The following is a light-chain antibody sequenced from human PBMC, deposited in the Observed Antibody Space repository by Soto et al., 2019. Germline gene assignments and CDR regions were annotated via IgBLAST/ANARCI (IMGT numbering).Light chain of an antibody. CDR3: QQYGNSPIT. J-gene: IGKJ5*01. V-gene: IGKV3-20*01. Sequence: EIVLTQSPGTLSLSPGERATLSCRASESVSSSYLAWYQQKPGQAPRLLIYGTSSRATGIPDRFSGSGSGTDFTLTISRLEPEDFAVYYCQQYGNSPITFGQGTRLDI. CDR1: ESVSSSY. CDR2: GTS.